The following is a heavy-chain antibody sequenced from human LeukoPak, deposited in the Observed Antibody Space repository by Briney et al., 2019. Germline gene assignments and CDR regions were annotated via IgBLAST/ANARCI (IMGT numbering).Heavy chain of an antibody. CDR2: IYYSGST. CDR1: GGSISSSSYY. CDR3: ARHFGRRDWYYFDY. V-gene: IGHV4-39*01. Sequence: SETLSLTCTVSGGSISSSSYYWGWIRQPPGKGLEWIGSIYYSGSTYYNPSLKSRVTISVDTSKNQFSLKLSSVTAADTAVYYCARHFGRRDWYYFDYWGQGTLVTVSS. D-gene: IGHD1-1*01. J-gene: IGHJ4*02.